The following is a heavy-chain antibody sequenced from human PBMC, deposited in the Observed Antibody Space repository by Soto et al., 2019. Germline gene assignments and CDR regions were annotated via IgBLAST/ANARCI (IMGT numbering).Heavy chain of an antibody. J-gene: IGHJ6*02. V-gene: IGHV1-58*01. CDR1: GFTFTSSA. Sequence: VASVKVSCKASGFTFTSSAVQWVRQARGQRLEWIGWIVVGSGNTNYAQKFQERVTITRDMSTSTAYMELSSLRSEGTAVYYCAVDIVATPYYYYGMDVWGQGTTVTVSS. CDR2: IVVGSGNT. D-gene: IGHD5-12*01. CDR3: AVDIVATPYYYYGMDV.